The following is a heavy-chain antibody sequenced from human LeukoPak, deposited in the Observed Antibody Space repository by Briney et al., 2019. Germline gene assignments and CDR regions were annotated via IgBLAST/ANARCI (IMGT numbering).Heavy chain of an antibody. CDR3: AREGSSGRGWYYFDY. CDR1: GFTFSSYW. Sequence: GGSLRLSCAASGFTFSSYWMHWVRQAPGKGLVWVSRINSDGSSTSNADSVKGRFTISRDNAKNTLYLQMNSLRAEDTAVYYCAREGSSGRGWYYFDYWGQGTLVTVSS. CDR2: INSDGSST. V-gene: IGHV3-74*01. D-gene: IGHD6-19*01. J-gene: IGHJ4*02.